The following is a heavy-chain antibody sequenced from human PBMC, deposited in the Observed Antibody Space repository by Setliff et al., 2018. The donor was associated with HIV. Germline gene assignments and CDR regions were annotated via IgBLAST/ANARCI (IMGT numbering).Heavy chain of an antibody. V-gene: IGHV4-39*07. CDR3: ARDGPLEGSYRYYCYYMDV. CDR2: IYHSGRT. Sequence: PSETLSLTCTVSGGSISSNSYYWGWIRQPPGKGLEWIGSIYHSGRTYYNPSLKSRVTISVDTSKNQFSLKLTSVTAADTAVYYCARDGPLEGSYRYYCYYMDVWGKGTTVTVSS. CDR1: GGSISSNSYY. J-gene: IGHJ6*03. D-gene: IGHD3-10*01.